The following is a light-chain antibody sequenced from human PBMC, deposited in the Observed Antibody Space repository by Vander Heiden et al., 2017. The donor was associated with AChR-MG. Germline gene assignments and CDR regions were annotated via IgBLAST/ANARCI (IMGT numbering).Light chain of an antibody. CDR3: QTWGTGIPGV. V-gene: IGLV4-69*01. CDR1: SGHSSYA. J-gene: IGLJ2*01. Sequence: QLVLTQSPSASASLGDSVKLTCTLSSGHSSYAIAWHQQQPEKGPRYLMKLNSDGSHSKGDGIPDRFSGSSSGAERYLTISSLQSEDEADYYCQTWGTGIPGVFGGGTKLTVL. CDR2: LNSDGSH.